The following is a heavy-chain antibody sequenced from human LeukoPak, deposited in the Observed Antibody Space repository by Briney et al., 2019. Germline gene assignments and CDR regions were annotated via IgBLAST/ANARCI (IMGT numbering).Heavy chain of an antibody. V-gene: IGHV3-7*03. Sequence: PGGSLRLSCAASGFTFSSYWMSWVRQAPGKGLEWVANIKQDGSEKYYVDSVKGRFTISRDNAKNSLYLQMNSLRPEDTAFYYCTKATTRRVPAATIDSWGQGTLVTVSS. D-gene: IGHD6-13*01. CDR3: TKATTRRVPAATIDS. CDR2: IKQDGSEK. CDR1: GFTFSSYW. J-gene: IGHJ4*02.